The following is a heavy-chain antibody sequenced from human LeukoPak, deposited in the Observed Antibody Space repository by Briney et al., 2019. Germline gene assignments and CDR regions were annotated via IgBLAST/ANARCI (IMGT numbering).Heavy chain of an antibody. J-gene: IGHJ4*02. Sequence: ASVKVSCKASGGTFSSYAISWVRQAPGQGLEWMGGIIPIFGTANYAQKFQGRVTITTDESTSTAYMELNSLRSEDTAVYYCASGVEMATIKNWGQGTLVTVSS. V-gene: IGHV1-69*05. CDR1: GGTFSSYA. D-gene: IGHD5-24*01. CDR3: ASGVEMATIKN. CDR2: IIPIFGTA.